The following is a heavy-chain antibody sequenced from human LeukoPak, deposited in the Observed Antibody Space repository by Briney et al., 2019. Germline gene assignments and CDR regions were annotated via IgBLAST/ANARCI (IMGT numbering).Heavy chain of an antibody. CDR2: IYPGDSDT. V-gene: IGHV5-51*01. CDR3: ARLSVAGMARLYNWFDP. J-gene: IGHJ5*02. Sequence: GESLKISCKGSGYSFTSYWIGWVRQMPGEGLEWMGIIYPGDSDTRYSPSFQGQVTISADKSISTAYLQWSSLKASDAAMYYCARLSVAGMARLYNWFDPWGQGTLVTVSS. CDR1: GYSFTSYW. D-gene: IGHD6-19*01.